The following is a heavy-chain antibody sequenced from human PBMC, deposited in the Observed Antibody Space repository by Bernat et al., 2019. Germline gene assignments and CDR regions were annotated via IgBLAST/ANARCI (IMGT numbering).Heavy chain of an antibody. CDR2: ISSSSSTI. V-gene: IGHV3-48*01. Sequence: EVQLVESGGGLVQPGGSLRLSCAASGFTFSSYSMNWVRQAPGKGLEWVSYISSSSSTIYYADSVKGRFTISRDNAKNSLYLQMNSLRAEDTVVYYCAGGGGEAAGGKEGDYWGQGTLVTVSS. D-gene: IGHD6-13*01. J-gene: IGHJ4*02. CDR1: GFTFSSYS. CDR3: AGGGGEAAGGKEGDY.